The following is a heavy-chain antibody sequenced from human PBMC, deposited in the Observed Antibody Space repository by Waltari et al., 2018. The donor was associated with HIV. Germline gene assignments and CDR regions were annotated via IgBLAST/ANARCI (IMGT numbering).Heavy chain of an antibody. J-gene: IGHJ4*02. CDR1: GGTFSSYT. CDR2: IIPILGIA. CDR3: ASASSWELERRGGFDY. V-gene: IGHV1-69*02. D-gene: IGHD1-1*01. Sequence: QVQLVQSGAEVKKPGSSVKVSCKASGGTFSSYTISWVRPAPGQGLEWMGRIIPILGIANYAQKFQGRVTITADKSTSTAYMELSSLRSEDTAVYYCASASSWELERRGGFDYWGQGTLVTVSS.